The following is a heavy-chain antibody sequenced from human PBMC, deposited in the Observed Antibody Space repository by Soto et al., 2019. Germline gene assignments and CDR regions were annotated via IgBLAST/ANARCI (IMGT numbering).Heavy chain of an antibody. CDR2: IYYSGST. D-gene: IGHD6-19*01. Sequence: SVTLSLTCTVSGGSVSSGSYYWSWIRQPPGKGLEWIGYIYYSGSTNYNPSLKSRVTISVDTSKNQFSLKLSSVTAADTAVYYCARDLSVAGEFDYWGQGTLVTVSS. V-gene: IGHV4-61*01. J-gene: IGHJ4*02. CDR3: ARDLSVAGEFDY. CDR1: GGSVSSGSYY.